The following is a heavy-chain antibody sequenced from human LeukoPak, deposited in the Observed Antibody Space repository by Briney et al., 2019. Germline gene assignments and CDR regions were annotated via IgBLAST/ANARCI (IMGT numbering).Heavy chain of an antibody. J-gene: IGHJ3*01. CDR2: IDDGGNT. Sequence: SETLSLMCSVYGGSSSDYFWSWIRQPPGKGLEWIGEIDDGGNTNYNPSLMSRVIVAMERSKKQFSLVMRSVTASDTAVYYCARFSRITWGDWGDAFDVWGQGATVIVSS. V-gene: IGHV4-34*01. CDR3: ARFSRITWGDWGDAFDV. CDR1: GGSSSDYF. D-gene: IGHD2-21*02.